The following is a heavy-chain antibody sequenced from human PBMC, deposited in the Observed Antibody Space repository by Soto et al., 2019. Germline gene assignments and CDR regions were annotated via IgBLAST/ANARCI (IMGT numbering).Heavy chain of an antibody. D-gene: IGHD6-13*01. J-gene: IGHJ4*02. CDR2: ISGSGAKT. Sequence: EVQLLETGGGLVQPGGSLTLSCAASGFFFGGYAMTWARRAPGKGLEWVSSISGSGAKTYYEDSVKGRFTNSRDNSKKTLYLQMNSLRVEDTAVYYCANWVEGSHVYFDYWGRGALVAVSS. V-gene: IGHV3-23*01. CDR1: GFFFGGYA. CDR3: ANWVEGSHVYFDY.